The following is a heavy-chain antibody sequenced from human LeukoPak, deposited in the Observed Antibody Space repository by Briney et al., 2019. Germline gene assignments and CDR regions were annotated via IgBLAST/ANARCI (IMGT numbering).Heavy chain of an antibody. J-gene: IGHJ4*02. CDR2: ISYSGNT. CDR1: GGSISSYY. D-gene: IGHD6-13*01. Sequence: SETLSLTCTVSGGSISSYYWSWIRQPPGRGLEWIGYISYSGNTNYNPSLKSRATISADTSKNQVSLKLSSVTAADTAVYYCARDGRGSSWSLDYWGQGALVTVSS. V-gene: IGHV4-59*01. CDR3: ARDGRGSSWSLDY.